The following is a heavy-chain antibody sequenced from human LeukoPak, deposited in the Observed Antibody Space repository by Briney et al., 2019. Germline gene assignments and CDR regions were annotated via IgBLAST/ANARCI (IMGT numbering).Heavy chain of an antibody. CDR2: ISSSSSYI. J-gene: IGHJ4*02. CDR3: ARGRYVLRFLEWLLTFDY. CDR1: GFTFSSYS. V-gene: IGHV3-21*01. Sequence: SGGSLRLSCAASGFTFSSYSMNWVRQAPGKGLEWVSSISSSSSYIYYADSVKGRFTISRDNDKNSLYLQMKSLRAEDTAVYYWARGRYVLRFLEWLLTFDYWGQGTLVTVSS. D-gene: IGHD3-3*01.